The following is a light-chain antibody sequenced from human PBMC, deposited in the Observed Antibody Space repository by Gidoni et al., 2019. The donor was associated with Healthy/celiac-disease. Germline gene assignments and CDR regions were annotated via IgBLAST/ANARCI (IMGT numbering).Light chain of an antibody. CDR1: QSISSW. V-gene: IGKV1-5*03. CDR2: TAS. J-gene: IGKJ5*01. CDR3: QQYNSYSFT. Sequence: QTTQSPSTLSASVGDRVTITCRASQSISSWLAWYQQKPGKAPKLLIYTASRLERGVPSRCSGSGSGTEFTLTISSLQPDDFATYYCQQYNSYSFTFGQGTRLEIK.